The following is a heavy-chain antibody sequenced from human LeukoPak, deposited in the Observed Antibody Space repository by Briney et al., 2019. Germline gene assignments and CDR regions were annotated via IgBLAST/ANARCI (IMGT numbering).Heavy chain of an antibody. CDR3: VKDRQPDGFNNLDY. CDR2: IIGVNGNT. V-gene: IGHV3-23*01. J-gene: IGHJ4*02. Sequence: GALRLSCAASGFTFSTYAMNWVRQAPGQGLEWVSIIIGVNGNTYYADSVKGRFTISRDNSKNTLYLQMNSLRADDTAVYYCVKDRQPDGFNNLDYWGRGTLVTVSS. D-gene: IGHD3-10*01. CDR1: GFTFSTYA.